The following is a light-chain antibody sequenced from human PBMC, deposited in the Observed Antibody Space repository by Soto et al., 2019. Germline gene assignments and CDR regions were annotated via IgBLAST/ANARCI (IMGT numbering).Light chain of an antibody. Sequence: DIQMTQSPSSLSASVGDRVTMTCQASQDITNYLNWYQQKPGKAPKVLIYDASSLETGVPRRFSGSGSGTDFTFTISSLQPEDIATYYCQQYDSLPPTFGGGTKVDIK. CDR2: DAS. CDR3: QQYDSLPPT. J-gene: IGKJ4*01. V-gene: IGKV1-33*01. CDR1: QDITNY.